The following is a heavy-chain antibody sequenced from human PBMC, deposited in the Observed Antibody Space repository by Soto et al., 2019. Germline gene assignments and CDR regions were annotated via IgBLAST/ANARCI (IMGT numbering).Heavy chain of an antibody. CDR1: GFSLSTHTVG. Sequence: QITLKESGPTLMKPTQTLTLTCTFSGFSLSTHTVGVAWIRQPPGKALEWLALIYCDEDKRYSPSLKSRLTITKDTSKNQVVLTMTNMDPVDTATYYCAHIVPFDYRGDNIEFWGQGILVTVSS. V-gene: IGHV2-5*02. CDR2: IYCDEDK. D-gene: IGHD3-9*01. J-gene: IGHJ4*02. CDR3: AHIVPFDYRGDNIEF.